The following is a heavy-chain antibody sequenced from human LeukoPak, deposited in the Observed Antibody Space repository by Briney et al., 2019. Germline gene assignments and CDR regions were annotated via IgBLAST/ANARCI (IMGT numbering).Heavy chain of an antibody. D-gene: IGHD3-9*01. Sequence: SQTLSLTCTVSGGSISSGGYYWSWIRQPPGKGLEWIGYIYHSGSTYYNPSLKSRVTISVDRSKNQFSLKLSSVTAADTAVYYCARRAENYDILTYTPYWYFDLWGRGTLVTVSS. V-gene: IGHV4-30-2*01. CDR2: IYHSGST. J-gene: IGHJ2*01. CDR3: ARRAENYDILTYTPYWYFDL. CDR1: GGSISSGGYY.